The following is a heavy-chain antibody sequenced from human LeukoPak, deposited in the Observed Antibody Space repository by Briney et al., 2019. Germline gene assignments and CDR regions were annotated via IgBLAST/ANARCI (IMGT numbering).Heavy chain of an antibody. Sequence: ASVKVSCKASGYTFTGYYMHWVRQAPGQGLEWMGRINPNSGGTKYAQKFQGRVTMTRDTSISTAYMELSRLRSDDTAVYYCARSSDSSGYRLDYWGQGTLVTVSS. D-gene: IGHD3-22*01. V-gene: IGHV1-2*06. CDR2: INPNSGGT. J-gene: IGHJ4*02. CDR3: ARSSDSSGYRLDY. CDR1: GYTFTGYY.